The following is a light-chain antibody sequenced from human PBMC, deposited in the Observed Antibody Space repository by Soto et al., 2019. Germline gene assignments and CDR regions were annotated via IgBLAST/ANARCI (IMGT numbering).Light chain of an antibody. CDR1: SSDVGASNY. Sequence: QSALTQPPSASGSPGQSVTISCTGTSSDVGASNYVSWYQQHPGKAPKLMISEVNKRPSGVPDRFSGSKSGNTASLPVSGLQAEDEADYYCSSSAGTKNMVFGGGTKLTVL. CDR3: SSSAGTKNMV. J-gene: IGLJ2*01. CDR2: EVN. V-gene: IGLV2-8*01.